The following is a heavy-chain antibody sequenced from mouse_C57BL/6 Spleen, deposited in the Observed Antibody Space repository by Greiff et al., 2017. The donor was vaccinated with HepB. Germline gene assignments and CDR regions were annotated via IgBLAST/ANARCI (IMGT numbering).Heavy chain of an antibody. CDR3: ARAYYGSSYGYYFDY. J-gene: IGHJ2*01. D-gene: IGHD1-1*01. CDR2: IHPNSGST. Sequence: VQRVESGAELVKPGASVKLSCKASGYTFTSYWMHWVKQRPGQGLEWIGMIHPNSGSTNYNEKFKSKATLTVDKSSSTAYMQLSSLTSEDSAVYYCARAYYGSSYGYYFDYWGQGTTLTVSS. V-gene: IGHV1-64*01. CDR1: GYTFTSYW.